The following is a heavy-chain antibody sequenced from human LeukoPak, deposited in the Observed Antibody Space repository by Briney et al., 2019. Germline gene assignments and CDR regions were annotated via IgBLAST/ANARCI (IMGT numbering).Heavy chain of an antibody. V-gene: IGHV1-8*03. J-gene: IGHJ5*02. CDR3: ARDYGGNSGWFDP. CDR2: LNPNSGKT. D-gene: IGHD4-23*01. Sequence: GASVKVSCKASGYTFTSYDLNWVRQATGQGLEWMGWLNPNSGKTGYAQKFHGRVTITRNTSISTVYMELSSLRSEDTAVYYCARDYGGNSGWFDPWGQGTLVTVSS. CDR1: GYTFTSYD.